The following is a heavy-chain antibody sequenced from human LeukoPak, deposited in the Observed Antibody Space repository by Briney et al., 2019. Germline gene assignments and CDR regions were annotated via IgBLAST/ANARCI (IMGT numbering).Heavy chain of an antibody. CDR2: INPNSGDT. D-gene: IGHD6-13*01. Sequence: ASVKVSCKASGYTFIGYYMHWVRQAPGQGLEWMGWINPNSGDTNYTQKFQGRVTMTRDTSISTAYMELSRLRSDDTAVYYCASDLGQQLVHWFDPWGQGTLVTVSS. CDR3: ASDLGQQLVHWFDP. J-gene: IGHJ5*02. CDR1: GYTFIGYY. V-gene: IGHV1-2*02.